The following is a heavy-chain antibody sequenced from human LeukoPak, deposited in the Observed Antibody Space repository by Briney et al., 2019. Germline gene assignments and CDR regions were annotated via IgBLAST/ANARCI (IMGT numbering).Heavy chain of an antibody. V-gene: IGHV3-21*01. J-gene: IGHJ3*02. Sequence: GGSLRLSCAASGFTFSSYSMNWVRQAPGKGLEWVSSISSSSSYIYYADSVKGRFTISRDNAKNSLYLQMNSLRAEDTAVYYCARDGDILTPPDALDIWGQGTMVTVSS. CDR3: ARDGDILTPPDALDI. D-gene: IGHD3-9*01. CDR1: GFTFSSYS. CDR2: ISSSSSYI.